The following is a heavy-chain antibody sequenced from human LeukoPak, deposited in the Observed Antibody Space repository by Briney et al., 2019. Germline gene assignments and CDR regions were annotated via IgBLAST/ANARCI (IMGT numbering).Heavy chain of an antibody. CDR1: GFTFSSYS. CDR3: ASCSSTSCYFSNFDY. D-gene: IGHD2-2*01. CDR2: ISSSSSYI. Sequence: GGSLRLSCAASGFTFSSYSMNWVRQAPGRGLEWVSSISSSSSYIYYADSVKGRFTISRDNAKNSLYLQMNSLRAEDTAVYYCASCSSTSCYFSNFDYWGQGTLVTVSS. J-gene: IGHJ4*02. V-gene: IGHV3-21*01.